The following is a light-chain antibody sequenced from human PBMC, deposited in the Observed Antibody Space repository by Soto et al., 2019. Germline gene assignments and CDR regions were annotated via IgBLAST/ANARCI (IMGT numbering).Light chain of an antibody. CDR3: SSYASSSPVI. Sequence: QSALTQPASVSGSPGQSIAISCTGTSSDVGAYDYVSWYQQHPGKAPKLMIYDVKYRPSGVYNRFSGSKSGHTASLTISVLYVEDEADYYCSSYASSSPVIFGGGTPLTVL. J-gene: IGLJ2*01. CDR2: DVK. CDR1: SSDVGAYDY. V-gene: IGLV2-14*01.